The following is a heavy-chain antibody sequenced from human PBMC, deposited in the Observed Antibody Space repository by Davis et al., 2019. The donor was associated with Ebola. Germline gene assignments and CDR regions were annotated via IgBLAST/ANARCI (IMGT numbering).Heavy chain of an antibody. CDR1: GGTFSSYA. J-gene: IGHJ4*02. CDR3: ARDWGPYDFWTN. D-gene: IGHD3-3*01. V-gene: IGHV1-69*10. CDR2: IIPILGIA. Sequence: SVKVSCKASGGTFSSYAISWVRQAPGQGLEWMGGIIPILGIANYAQKFQGRVTITADKSTSTAYMELSSLRSEDTAVYYCARDWGPYDFWTNWGQGILVTVSS.